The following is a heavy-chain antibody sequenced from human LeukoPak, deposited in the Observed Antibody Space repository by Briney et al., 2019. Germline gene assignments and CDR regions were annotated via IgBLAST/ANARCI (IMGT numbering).Heavy chain of an antibody. CDR2: ISYDGSNK. CDR1: GFTFSSYG. Sequence: GGSLRLSCAASGFTFSSYGMHWVRQAPGKGLEWVAVISYDGSNKYYADSVKGRFTISRDNSKNTLYLQMNSLRAEDTAVYYCAKFERSAIDYWGQGTLVTVSS. CDR3: AKFERSAIDY. J-gene: IGHJ4*02. D-gene: IGHD2-2*02. V-gene: IGHV3-30*18.